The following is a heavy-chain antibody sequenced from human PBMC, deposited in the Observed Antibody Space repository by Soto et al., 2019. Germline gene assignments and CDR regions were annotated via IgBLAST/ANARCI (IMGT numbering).Heavy chain of an antibody. CDR3: ARKLIGSSGYCDS. CDR1: GFTFSRYP. J-gene: IGHJ4*02. V-gene: IGHV3-30-3*01. Sequence: SLRLSCAASGFTFSRYPMHWVRQAPGKGLEWVAVISYDGSIKYYADSVKGRFTISRDNSKNTLYLQMNSLRAEDTAVYYCARKLIGSSGYCDSWGQGTLVTVSS. CDR2: ISYDGSIK. D-gene: IGHD3-22*01.